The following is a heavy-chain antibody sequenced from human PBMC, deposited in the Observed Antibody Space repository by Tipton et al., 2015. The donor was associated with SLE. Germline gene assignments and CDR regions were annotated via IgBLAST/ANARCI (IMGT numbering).Heavy chain of an antibody. Sequence: QSGAEVKKPGASVKVSCKASGYTFTSYGISWVRQAPGQGLEWMGWISAYNGNTNYAQKLQGRVTMTTDTSTSTAYMELSSLRSEDTAVYYCARVPIMVRGVTPPDYWGQGTLVTVSS. D-gene: IGHD3-10*01. CDR2: ISAYNGNT. J-gene: IGHJ4*02. V-gene: IGHV1-18*04. CDR3: ARVPIMVRGVTPPDY. CDR1: GYTFTSYG.